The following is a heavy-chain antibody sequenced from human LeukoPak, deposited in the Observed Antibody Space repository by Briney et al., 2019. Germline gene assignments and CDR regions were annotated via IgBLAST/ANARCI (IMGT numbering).Heavy chain of an antibody. CDR2: ITYLGTI. J-gene: IGHJ5*02. V-gene: IGHV4-39*02. CDR3: ARERHTINWFDP. CDR1: GDSIRSDDAY. Sequence: SETLSLTCTVSGDSIRSDDAYWAWIRQPPGKGLEWLGSITYLGTISSNPSLKSRVTISVDTSKNQFSLKLSSVTAADTAVYCCARERHTINWFDPWGQGTLVPVSS. D-gene: IGHD5-24*01.